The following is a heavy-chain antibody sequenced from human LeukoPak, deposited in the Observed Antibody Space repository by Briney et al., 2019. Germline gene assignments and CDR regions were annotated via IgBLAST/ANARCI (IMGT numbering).Heavy chain of an antibody. V-gene: IGHV3-74*01. CDR1: GFTFSTYW. D-gene: IGHD6-6*01. J-gene: IGHJ4*02. Sequence: GGSLRLSCVASGFTFSTYWMHWVRQAPGKGLVWVSRINSDGSSTSYADSVKGRFTISRDNAKNTLYLQMNSLRAEDTAVYYCARGRYSSSSASDYWGQGTLVTVSS. CDR3: ARGRYSSSSASDY. CDR2: INSDGSST.